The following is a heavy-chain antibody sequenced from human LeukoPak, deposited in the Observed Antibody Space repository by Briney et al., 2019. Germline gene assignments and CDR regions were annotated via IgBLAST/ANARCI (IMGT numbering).Heavy chain of an antibody. J-gene: IGHJ4*02. V-gene: IGHV1-2*02. CDR1: GYTFTGYY. CDR3: ARDQGITMVRGVGGY. CDR2: INPNSGGT. D-gene: IGHD3-10*01. Sequence: ASVTVSCKASGYTFTGYYMHWVRQAPGQGLEWMGWINPNSGGTNYAQKFQGRVTMTRDTSISTAYMELSRLRSDDTAVYYCARDQGITMVRGVGGYWGQGTLVTVSS.